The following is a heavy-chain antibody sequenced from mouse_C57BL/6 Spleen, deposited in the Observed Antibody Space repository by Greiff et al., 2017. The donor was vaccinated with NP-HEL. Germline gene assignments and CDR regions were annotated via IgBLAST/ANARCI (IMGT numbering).Heavy chain of an antibody. CDR2: IYPGSGST. D-gene: IGHD2-4*01. CDR3: ARAIYYDYSWFAY. J-gene: IGHJ3*01. Sequence: QVQLQQSGAELVKPGASVKMSCKASGYTFTSYWITWVKQRPGQGLEWIGDIYPGSGSTNYNEKFKSKATLTVDTSSSTAYMQLSSLTSEDSAVYYCARAIYYDYSWFAYWGQGTLVTGSA. CDR1: GYTFTSYW. V-gene: IGHV1-55*01.